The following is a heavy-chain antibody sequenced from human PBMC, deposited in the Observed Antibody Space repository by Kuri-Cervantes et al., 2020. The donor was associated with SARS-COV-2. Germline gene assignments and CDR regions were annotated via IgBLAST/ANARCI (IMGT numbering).Heavy chain of an antibody. J-gene: IGHJ6*02. CDR2: IIPILGIA. CDR3: AREYRSSWYARPDYYYGMDV. CDR1: GGTFSSYA. V-gene: IGHV1-69*04. D-gene: IGHD6-13*01. Sequence: SVKVSCKASGGTFSSYAISWVRQAPGQGLEWMGRIIPILGIANYAQKFQGRVTITADKSTSTAYMELSSLRSEDTAVYYCAREYRSSWYARPDYYYGMDVWGQGTTVTVSS.